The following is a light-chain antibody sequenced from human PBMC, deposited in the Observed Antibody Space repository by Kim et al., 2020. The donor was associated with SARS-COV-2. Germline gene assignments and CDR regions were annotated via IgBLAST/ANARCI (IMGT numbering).Light chain of an antibody. CDR2: RNN. CDR1: SSNIGSNY. Sequence: QSVLTQPPSASGTPGQRVTISCSGSSSNIGSNYVYWYQQLPGTAPKLLIYRNNQRPSGDPDRFSGSKSGTSASLAISGLRSEDEADYYCAAWDDSLSGWVFGGGTQLTVL. J-gene: IGLJ3*02. CDR3: AAWDDSLSGWV. V-gene: IGLV1-47*01.